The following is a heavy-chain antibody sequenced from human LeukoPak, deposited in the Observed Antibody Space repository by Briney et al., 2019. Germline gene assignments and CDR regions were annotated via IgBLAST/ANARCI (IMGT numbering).Heavy chain of an antibody. CDR2: IYYSGST. CDR1: GGSISSYY. CDR3: ARDRNWFDP. Sequence: SETLSLTCTVSGGSISSYYWSWIQQPPGKGLEWIGYIYYSGSTNYNPSLKSRVTISVDTSKNQFSLKLSSVTAADTAVYYCARDRNWFDPWGQGTLVTVSS. J-gene: IGHJ5*02. V-gene: IGHV4-59*01.